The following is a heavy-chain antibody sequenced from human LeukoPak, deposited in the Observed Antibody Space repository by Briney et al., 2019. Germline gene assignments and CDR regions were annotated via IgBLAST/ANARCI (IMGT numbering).Heavy chain of an antibody. CDR1: GYTFTDYF. Sequence: ASVKVSCKASGYTFTDYFMHWVRQAPGQGLEWMGWMNPNSGGTSYAQKFQGRVTMTRDTSISTAYMELSRLRSDDTAVYYCARGLYSGYDLGVFDYWGQGTLVTVSS. CDR3: ARGLYSGYDLGVFDY. CDR2: MNPNSGGT. V-gene: IGHV1-2*02. J-gene: IGHJ4*02. D-gene: IGHD5-12*01.